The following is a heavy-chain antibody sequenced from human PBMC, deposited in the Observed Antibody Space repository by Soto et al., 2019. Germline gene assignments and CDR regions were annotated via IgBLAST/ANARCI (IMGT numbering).Heavy chain of an antibody. D-gene: IGHD2-21*01. CDR3: ASIPFTVIRPSYYTDF. Sequence: EVQLLESGGGLVQPGGSLRLSCVASGFTFSSYAMSWVRQAPGKGLEWVSAISGSGGSTYYGDSVKGRFTVSRDTSKNTLYLQMNSLRAEDTAVYYCASIPFTVIRPSYYTDFWAQGTMVTVSS. V-gene: IGHV3-23*01. CDR1: GFTFSSYA. CDR2: ISGSGGST. J-gene: IGHJ4*02.